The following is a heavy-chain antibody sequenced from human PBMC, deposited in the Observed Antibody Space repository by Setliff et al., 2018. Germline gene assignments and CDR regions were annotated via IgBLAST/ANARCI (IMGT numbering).Heavy chain of an antibody. V-gene: IGHV1-18*04. D-gene: IGHD5-18*01. CDR2: ISANNGNT. CDR1: GYTFTSYY. J-gene: IGHJ6*03. CDR3: ARGGHIRYDYYYMDV. Sequence: ASVKVSCKASGYTFTSYYMYWVRQVPGQGLEWVGWISANNGNTNYAQKLQGRVTMTKDTSTSTAYMELSSLRSEDTALYYCARGGHIRYDYYYMDVWGKGTTVTVSS.